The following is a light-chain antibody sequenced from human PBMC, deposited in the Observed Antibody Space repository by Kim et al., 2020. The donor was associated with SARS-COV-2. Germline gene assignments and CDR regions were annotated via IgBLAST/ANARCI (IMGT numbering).Light chain of an antibody. Sequence: APGQTATITCGGNNIGGHSVHWYQQKPGQAPVLVIYYDSDRPSGIPERFSGSKAATTATLTISRVEAGDEADYYCQVWDTDTDDYVFGTGTKVTVL. CDR3: QVWDTDTDDYV. J-gene: IGLJ1*01. V-gene: IGLV3-21*01. CDR2: YDS. CDR1: NIGGHS.